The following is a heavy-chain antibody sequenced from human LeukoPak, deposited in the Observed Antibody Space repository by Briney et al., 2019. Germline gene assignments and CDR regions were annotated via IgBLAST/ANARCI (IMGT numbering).Heavy chain of an antibody. CDR1: GYTFTGFF. Sequence: ASVKVSCKASGYTFTGFFIHWVRQAPGQGLEWMGWINPNSGGTNYAQKFQGRVTMTRDTSIITAYMELSRLSSDDTAVYYCTRSVRNGHIDYWGQGTLVTVSS. CDR3: TRSVRNGHIDY. CDR2: INPNSGGT. J-gene: IGHJ4*02. D-gene: IGHD2-21*01. V-gene: IGHV1-2*02.